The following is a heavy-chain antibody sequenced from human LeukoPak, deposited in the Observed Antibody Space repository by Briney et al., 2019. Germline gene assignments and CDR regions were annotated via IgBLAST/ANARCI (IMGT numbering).Heavy chain of an antibody. CDR2: IDAGNGDT. D-gene: IGHD2-2*02. J-gene: IGHJ6*02. Sequence: ASVKVSCKASGYTFSDYAMHWVRQAPGQRFEWMGWIDAGNGDTRYSQKFQGRVTITRDTSASTAYIELRSLRPEDTASYYCAKDQIGSGYQLLYCVSGTRCGGLDVWGQGTPVTVSS. CDR3: AKDQIGSGYQLLYCVSGTRCGGLDV. CDR1: GYTFSDYA. V-gene: IGHV1-3*01.